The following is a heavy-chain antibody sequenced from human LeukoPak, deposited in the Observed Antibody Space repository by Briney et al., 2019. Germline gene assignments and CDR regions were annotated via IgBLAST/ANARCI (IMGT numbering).Heavy chain of an antibody. CDR2: IYTSGST. D-gene: IGHD5-12*01. CDR1: GGSISSYY. CDR3: ARDLSIVAPDAFDI. V-gene: IGHV4-4*07. J-gene: IGHJ3*02. Sequence: SETLSLTCTVSGGSISSYYWSWIRQPAGKGLEWIGRIYTSGSTNYNPSLKSRVTMSVDTSKNQFSLKLSSVTAADTAVYYCARDLSIVAPDAFDIWGQGTMVTVSS.